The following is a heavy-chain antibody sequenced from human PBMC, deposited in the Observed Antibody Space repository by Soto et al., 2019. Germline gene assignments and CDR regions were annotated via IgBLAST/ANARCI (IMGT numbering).Heavy chain of an antibody. V-gene: IGHV3-30*18. CDR2: ISHDGFSQ. Sequence: QVQLVESGGGVVQPGTSLRLSCLVSGFTLSNPGVHWVRQAPGKGLEWVAMISHDGFSQHYVDSVRGRFTISRDNSKNTLYLQMDSLRPEDTSVYYCAKDWGSSGWFNWFDSWGQGTLVIVSS. J-gene: IGHJ5*01. CDR3: AKDWGSSGWFNWFDS. CDR1: GFTLSNPG. D-gene: IGHD6-13*01.